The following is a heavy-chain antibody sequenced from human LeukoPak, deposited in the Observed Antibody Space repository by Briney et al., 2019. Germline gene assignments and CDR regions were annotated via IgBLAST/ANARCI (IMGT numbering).Heavy chain of an antibody. CDR2: VDPEDGET. Sequence: GASVKVSCKVSGYTFTDYYMHWVQQAPGKGLEWMGLVDPEDGETIYAEKFQGRVIITADTSIDTAYMELSSLRFEDTAVYYCASYGDYERWFDPWGQGTLVTVSS. CDR3: ASYGDYERWFDP. CDR1: GYTFTDYY. V-gene: IGHV1-69-2*01. D-gene: IGHD4-17*01. J-gene: IGHJ5*02.